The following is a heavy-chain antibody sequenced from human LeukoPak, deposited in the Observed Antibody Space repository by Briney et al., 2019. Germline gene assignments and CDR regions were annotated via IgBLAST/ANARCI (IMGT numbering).Heavy chain of an antibody. V-gene: IGHV4-34*01. CDR2: INHSGST. Sequence: SETLSLTCAVYGGSFSGYYWSWIRQPPGKGLEWIGEINHSGSTNYNPSLKSRVTISVDTSKSQFSLRLSSVTAADTAVYYCARHGNIVVVPDASKAFDIWGQGTMVTVSS. D-gene: IGHD2-2*01. CDR1: GGSFSGYY. J-gene: IGHJ3*02. CDR3: ARHGNIVVVPDASKAFDI.